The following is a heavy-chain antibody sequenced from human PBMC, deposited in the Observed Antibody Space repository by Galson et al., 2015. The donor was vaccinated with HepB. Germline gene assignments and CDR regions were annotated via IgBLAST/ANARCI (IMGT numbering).Heavy chain of an antibody. CDR2: MNPNSGNT. Sequence: SVKVSCKASGYTFTSYDINWVRQATGQGLEWMGWMNPNSGNTGYAQKFQGRVTMTRNTSISTAYMELSSLRSEDTAVYYCARGKLWFGEFLLGVGAFDIWGQGTMVTVSS. D-gene: IGHD3-10*01. J-gene: IGHJ3*02. CDR3: ARGKLWFGEFLLGVGAFDI. CDR1: GYTFTSYD. V-gene: IGHV1-8*01.